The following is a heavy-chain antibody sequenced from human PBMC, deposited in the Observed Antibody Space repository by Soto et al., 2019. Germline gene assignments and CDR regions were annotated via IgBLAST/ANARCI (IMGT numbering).Heavy chain of an antibody. CDR2: INSDGSDT. CDR3: ARSNYPFYFDY. V-gene: IGHV3-74*01. Sequence: GSLRLSCEASGFTFSSYWMHWVRQAPGKGLVWVSHINSDGSDTTYADSVKGRFTISRDNAKNTLYLQMNSLRAEDTAVYYCARSNYPFYFDYRGQGTPVTVSS. CDR1: GFTFSSYW. J-gene: IGHJ4*02. D-gene: IGHD4-4*01.